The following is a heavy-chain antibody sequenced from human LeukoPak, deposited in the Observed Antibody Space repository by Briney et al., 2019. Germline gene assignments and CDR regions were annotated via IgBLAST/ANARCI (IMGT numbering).Heavy chain of an antibody. J-gene: IGHJ4*02. CDR3: AKDCSKYDFWSGYYLYYFDY. CDR1: GFTFSSYG. Sequence: GGSLRLSCAASGFTFSSYGMYWVRQAPGKGLEWVAFIRYDGSNKYYADSVKGRFTISRDNSKNTLYLQMNSLRAEDTAVYYCAKDCSKYDFWSGYYLYYFDYWGRGTLVTVSS. CDR2: IRYDGSNK. V-gene: IGHV3-30*02. D-gene: IGHD3-3*01.